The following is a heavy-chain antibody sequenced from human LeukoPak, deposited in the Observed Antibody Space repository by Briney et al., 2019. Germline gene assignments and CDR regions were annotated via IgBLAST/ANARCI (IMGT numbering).Heavy chain of an antibody. Sequence: GGSLRLSCAASGXTFSSYALHWVRQAPGKGLEWVSVISNSGGSTFYADSVKGRFTISRDNSKNTLYLQMNSLRAEDTAVYYCAKRASGSGTSLYYFDYWGQGTLVTVSS. V-gene: IGHV3-23*01. CDR2: ISNSGGST. D-gene: IGHD3-10*01. J-gene: IGHJ4*02. CDR1: GXTFSSYA. CDR3: AKRASGSGTSLYYFDY.